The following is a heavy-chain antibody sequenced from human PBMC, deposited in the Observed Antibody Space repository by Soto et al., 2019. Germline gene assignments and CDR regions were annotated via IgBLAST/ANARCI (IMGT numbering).Heavy chain of an antibody. CDR2: IIPIFGTA. CDR1: GGTFSSYA. J-gene: IGHJ4*02. Sequence: ASVKVSCKASGGTFSSYAISWVRQAPGQGLEWMGGIIPIFGTANYAQKFQGRVTITADESTSTAYMELSSLRSEDTAVYYCALMTTVVTPVDYWGQGTLVTVSS. V-gene: IGHV1-69*13. CDR3: ALMTTVVTPVDY. D-gene: IGHD4-17*01.